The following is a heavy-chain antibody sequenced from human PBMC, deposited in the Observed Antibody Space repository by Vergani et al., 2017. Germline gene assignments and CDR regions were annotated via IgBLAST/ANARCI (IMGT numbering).Heavy chain of an antibody. Sequence: QVQLVQSGAEVKKPGASVKVSCKASGYTFTSYDINWVRQATGQGLEWMGWMNPNSGNTGYAQKFQGRVTMTRNTSISTAYMERSSLRSEDTAVYYCAGGSGTSSYYYYYMDVWGKGTTVTVSS. CDR1: GYTFTSYD. V-gene: IGHV1-8*01. CDR3: AGGSGTSSYYYYYMDV. CDR2: MNPNSGNT. J-gene: IGHJ6*03. D-gene: IGHD2-2*01.